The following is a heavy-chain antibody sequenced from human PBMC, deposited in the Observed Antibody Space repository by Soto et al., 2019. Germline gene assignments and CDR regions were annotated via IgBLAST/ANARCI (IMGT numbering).Heavy chain of an antibody. CDR3: ARFPYYDFWSGYGMDV. J-gene: IGHJ6*02. V-gene: IGHV4-4*07. Sequence: SEPLSLTCTVSGGYISSYYWSWIRQPAGKGLEWIGRIYTSGSTNYNPSLKSRVTMSVDTSKNQFSLKLSSVTAADTAVYYCARFPYYDFWSGYGMDVWGQGTTVTVSS. CDR1: GGYISSYY. D-gene: IGHD3-3*01. CDR2: IYTSGST.